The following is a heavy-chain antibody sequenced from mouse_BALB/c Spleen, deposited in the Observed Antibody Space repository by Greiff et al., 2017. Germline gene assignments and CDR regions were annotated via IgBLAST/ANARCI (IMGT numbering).Heavy chain of an antibody. V-gene: IGHV5-17*02. CDR1: GFTFSSFG. Sequence: DVKLVESGGGLVQPGGSRKLSCAASGFTFSSFGMHWVRQAPEKGLEWVAYISSGSSTIYYADTVKGRFTISRDNPKNTLFLQMTSLRSEDTAMYYCARSDSLLRLQWYFDVWGAGTTVTVSS. J-gene: IGHJ1*01. D-gene: IGHD1-2*01. CDR2: ISSGSSTI. CDR3: ARSDSLLRLQWYFDV.